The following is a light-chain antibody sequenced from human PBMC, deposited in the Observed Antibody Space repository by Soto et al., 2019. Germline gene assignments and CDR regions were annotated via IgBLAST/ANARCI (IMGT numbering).Light chain of an antibody. V-gene: IGKV3-20*01. Sequence: EIVLTQSPGTLSLSPGERATLSCRASQSLSSNYLAWYQQKPGQALRLLIYGASSRATAIPDRFSGSGSGTDFTLTISRLEPEDFAVYYCQQYGSSPPELTFGGGTKVEIK. CDR3: QQYGSSPPELT. CDR1: QSLSSNY. CDR2: GAS. J-gene: IGKJ4*01.